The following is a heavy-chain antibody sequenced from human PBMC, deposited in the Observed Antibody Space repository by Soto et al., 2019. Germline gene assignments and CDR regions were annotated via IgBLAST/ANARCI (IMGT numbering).Heavy chain of an antibody. CDR1: GFTFSSYA. J-gene: IGHJ4*02. CDR2: ISKSGDST. D-gene: IGHD3-10*01. V-gene: IGHV3-23*01. CDR3: AKGSFGSDY. Sequence: GGSLRLSCAASGFTFSSYAMSWVRQAPGKGLEWVSSISKSGDSTYYADSVKGRFTTSRDNSKNTLYLQMNSLRAEDTAIYYCAKGSFGSDYWGQGTLVTVSS.